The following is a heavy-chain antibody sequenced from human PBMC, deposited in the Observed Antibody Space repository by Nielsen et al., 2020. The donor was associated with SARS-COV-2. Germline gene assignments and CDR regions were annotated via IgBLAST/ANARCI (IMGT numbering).Heavy chain of an antibody. V-gene: IGHV4-59*08. Sequence: SETLSLTCTVSGGSISSYYWSWIRQPPGKGLEWIGYIYYSGSTNYNPSLKSRVTISVDTSKNQFSLKLSSVTAADTAVYYCARHLNLERRGGAFDIWGQGTMVTVSS. CDR2: IYYSGST. D-gene: IGHD1-1*01. CDR1: GGSISSYY. J-gene: IGHJ3*02. CDR3: ARHLNLERRGGAFDI.